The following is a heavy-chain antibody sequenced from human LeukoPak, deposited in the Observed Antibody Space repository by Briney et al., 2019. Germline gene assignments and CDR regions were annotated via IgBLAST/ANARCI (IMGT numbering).Heavy chain of an antibody. V-gene: IGHV3-7*01. D-gene: IGHD3-16*02. CDR1: GFTFSSYW. CDR3: ARGITFGGVIAPDYFDY. CDR2: IKQDGSEK. J-gene: IGHJ4*02. Sequence: GGSLRLSCAASGFTFSSYWMSWVRQAPGKGLEWVANIKQDGSEKYYVDSVRGRFTISRDNAKNSLYLQMNSLRAEDTAVYYCARGITFGGVIAPDYFDYWGQGTLVTVSS.